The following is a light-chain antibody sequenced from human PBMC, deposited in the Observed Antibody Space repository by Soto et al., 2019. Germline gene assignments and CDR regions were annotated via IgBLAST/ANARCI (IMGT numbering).Light chain of an antibody. J-gene: IGKJ1*01. V-gene: IGKV3-11*01. Sequence: EIVLTQSPATLSLSPGERATLSCRASQSVGTFFAWYQQKPGQAPRLLIYDASNRATGIPARFSGSGSGTDLTLTISSLEPEDFAVYYCQQCYNWPQWTFGQGTKVDIK. CDR1: QSVGTF. CDR2: DAS. CDR3: QQCYNWPQWT.